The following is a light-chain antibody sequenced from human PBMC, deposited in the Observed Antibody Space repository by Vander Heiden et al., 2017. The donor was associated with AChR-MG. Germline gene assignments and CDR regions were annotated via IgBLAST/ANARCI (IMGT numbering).Light chain of an antibody. CDR3: QLAT. J-gene: IGKJ1*01. CDR2: GAA. V-gene: IGKV3-15*01. Sequence: EIVMTQSPATLSVSPGESATLSCRASQSVSSNLAWYQQKPGQAPRLLIYGAATRATGIPARFSGSGSGTEFTLTISSLQSEDFAVDDCQLATFGQGTKVEIK. CDR1: QSVSSN.